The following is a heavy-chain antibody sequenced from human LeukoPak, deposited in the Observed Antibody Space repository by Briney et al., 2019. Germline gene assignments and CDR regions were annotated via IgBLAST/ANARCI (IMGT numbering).Heavy chain of an antibody. CDR3: ARDGALPDIVVVRNFDY. Sequence: GGSLRLSCAASGFTFSSYAMHWVRQAPGKGLEWVAVISYDGSNKYYADSVKGRFTISRDNSKNTLYLQMNSLRAEDTAVYYCARDGALPDIVVVRNFDYWGQGTLVTVSS. J-gene: IGHJ4*02. CDR2: ISYDGSNK. D-gene: IGHD2-15*01. V-gene: IGHV3-30*04. CDR1: GFTFSSYA.